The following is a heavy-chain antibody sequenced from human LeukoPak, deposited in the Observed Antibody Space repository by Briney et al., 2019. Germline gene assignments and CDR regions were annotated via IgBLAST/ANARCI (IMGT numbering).Heavy chain of an antibody. J-gene: IGHJ4*02. CDR3: ARGVRYYYDSSGYPDY. V-gene: IGHV1-18*01. Sequence: ASVKVSCKASGYTFTSYGIIWVRQAPGQGLEWMGWISAYNGNTNYAQKLQGRVTMTTDTSTSTAYMELRSLRSDDTAVYYCARGVRYYYDSSGYPDYWGQGTLVTVSS. CDR1: GYTFTSYG. D-gene: IGHD3-22*01. CDR2: ISAYNGNT.